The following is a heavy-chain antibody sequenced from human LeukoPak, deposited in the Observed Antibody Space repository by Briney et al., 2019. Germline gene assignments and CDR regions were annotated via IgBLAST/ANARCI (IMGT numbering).Heavy chain of an antibody. CDR2: ISSSSSYT. CDR1: GFTFSDYY. D-gene: IGHD6-6*01. V-gene: IGHV3-11*06. Sequence: KTGGSLRLSCAASGFTFSDYYMSWIRQAPGKGLEWVSYISSSSSYTNYADSVKGRFTISRDNAKNSLYLQMNSLRAEDTAVYYCASFDSSSAHWYFDLWGRGTLVTVSS. CDR3: ASFDSSSAHWYFDL. J-gene: IGHJ2*01.